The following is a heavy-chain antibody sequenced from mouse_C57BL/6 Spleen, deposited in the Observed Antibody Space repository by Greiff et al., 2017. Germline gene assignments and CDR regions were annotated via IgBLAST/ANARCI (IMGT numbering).Heavy chain of an antibody. CDR2: IYPYNGVS. Sequence: EVQLLESGPELVKPGASVKISCKASGYSFTGYYMHWVKQSHGTILDWIGYIYPYNGVSSYNQKFKGKATLTVAKSSSTAYMELRSLTSEDSAVYYCASRSNYGGVAMDYWGQGTSVTVAS. CDR1: GYSFTGYY. CDR3: ASRSNYGGVAMDY. D-gene: IGHD2-5*01. J-gene: IGHJ4*01. V-gene: IGHV1-31*01.